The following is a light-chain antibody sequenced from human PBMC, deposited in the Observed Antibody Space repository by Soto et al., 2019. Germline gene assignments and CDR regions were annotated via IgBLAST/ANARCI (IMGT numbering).Light chain of an antibody. Sequence: EIVLTQSPGTLSLSPGERATLSCRASQSVSSDYLAWYQQRPGQAPRILIYDASSRAAGIPDRFSGSGSGTDFTLTISRLEPEDFAVYYCQQYGSSPPWTFGQGTRVEI. J-gene: IGKJ1*01. V-gene: IGKV3-20*01. CDR3: QQYGSSPPWT. CDR1: QSVSSDY. CDR2: DAS.